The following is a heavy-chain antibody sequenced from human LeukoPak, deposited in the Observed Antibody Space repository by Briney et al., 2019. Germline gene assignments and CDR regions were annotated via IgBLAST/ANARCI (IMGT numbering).Heavy chain of an antibody. D-gene: IGHD3-16*01. V-gene: IGHV1-2*02. CDR3: ARVRKVGGVYYYYYGMDV. CDR2: INPNSGGT. Sequence: ASVKVSCKASGYTFTGYYMHWVRQAPGQGLEWMGWINPNSGGTNYAQKFQGRVTMTRDTSISTAYMELSRLRSDDTAVYYCARVRKVGGVYYYYYGMDVWGQGTTVTVSS. CDR1: GYTFTGYY. J-gene: IGHJ6*02.